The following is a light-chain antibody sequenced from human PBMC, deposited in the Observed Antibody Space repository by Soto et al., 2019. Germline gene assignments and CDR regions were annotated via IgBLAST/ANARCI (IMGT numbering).Light chain of an antibody. V-gene: IGLV2-23*01. J-gene: IGLJ1*01. CDR2: EGS. Sequence: QSALTQPASVSGSPGQSITISCTGTSNDVGSYNLVSWYQHHPGKAPKLMIYEGSKRPSGVSNRLSGSKSGNTASLTISWLQAEDEADYYCCSYAGSRIIVFATGTKLTVL. CDR3: CSYAGSRIIV. CDR1: SNDVGSYNL.